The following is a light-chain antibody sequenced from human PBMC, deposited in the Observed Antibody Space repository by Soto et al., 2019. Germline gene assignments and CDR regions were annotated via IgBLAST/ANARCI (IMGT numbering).Light chain of an antibody. J-gene: IGLJ1*01. CDR1: TSNIGSNY. CDR3: ATWDDSLNGFYV. Sequence: QSVLTRPPSASGTPGQGVTISCSGSTSNIGSNYVYWYQQLPGTAPKLLTYRNNQRPSGVPDRFSGSKSGTSASLAISGLRSDDEADYFCATWDDSLNGFYVFGTGTKVTVL. CDR2: RNN. V-gene: IGLV1-47*01.